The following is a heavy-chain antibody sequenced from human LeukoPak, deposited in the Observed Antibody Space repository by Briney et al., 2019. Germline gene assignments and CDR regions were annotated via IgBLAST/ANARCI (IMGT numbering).Heavy chain of an antibody. CDR2: IYHSGST. Sequence: PSETLSLTCTVSGGSISSGGYYWSWIRQPPGKGLEWIGYIYHSGSTYYNPSLKSRVTISVDRSKNQFSLKLSSVTAADTAVYYCATGGNYSSSPGGGYWGQGTLVTVSS. D-gene: IGHD6-6*01. V-gene: IGHV4-30-2*01. CDR1: GGSISSGGYY. J-gene: IGHJ4*02. CDR3: ATGGNYSSSPGGGY.